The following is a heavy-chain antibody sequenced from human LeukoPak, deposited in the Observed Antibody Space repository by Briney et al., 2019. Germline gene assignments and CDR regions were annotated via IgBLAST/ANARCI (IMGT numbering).Heavy chain of an antibody. Sequence: GGSLRLSCAASGFTFSSYSMNWVRQAPGKGMEWVSSIRSSSSCIYYADSVKGRFTISRDNAKNSLYPQMNSLRAEDTAVYYCARDKVSTGRIAVAGTGEFDYWGQGTLVTV. CDR1: GFTFSSYS. CDR2: IRSSSSCI. J-gene: IGHJ4*02. V-gene: IGHV3-21*01. CDR3: ARDKVSTGRIAVAGTGEFDY. D-gene: IGHD6-19*01.